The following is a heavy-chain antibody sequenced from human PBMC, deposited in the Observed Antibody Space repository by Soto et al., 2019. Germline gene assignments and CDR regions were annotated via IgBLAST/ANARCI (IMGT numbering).Heavy chain of an antibody. CDR3: AKADGYSHIGIIDY. Sequence: GGSLRLSCAASGFTFSSYGMHWVRQAPGKGLEWVAVISYDGSNKYYADSVKGRFTISRDNSKNTLYLQMNSLRAEDTAVYYCAKADGYSHIGIIDYWGQGTLVTVSS. J-gene: IGHJ4*02. D-gene: IGHD4-4*01. CDR2: ISYDGSNK. CDR1: GFTFSSYG. V-gene: IGHV3-30*18.